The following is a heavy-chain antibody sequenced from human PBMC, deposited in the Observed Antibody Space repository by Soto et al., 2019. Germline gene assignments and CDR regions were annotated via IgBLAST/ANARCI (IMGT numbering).Heavy chain of an antibody. CDR3: AKVVDSGWYNYYYGMDV. V-gene: IGHV3-23*01. D-gene: IGHD6-19*01. J-gene: IGHJ6*02. CDR1: GFTFSSYA. Sequence: GGPLRLSCVASGFTFSSYAMSWVRPAPGKGLEWVSAISGSGGSTYYADSVKGRFTISRDNSKNTLYLQMNSLRAEDTAVYYCAKVVDSGWYNYYYGMDVWGQGTTVTGSS. CDR2: ISGSGGST.